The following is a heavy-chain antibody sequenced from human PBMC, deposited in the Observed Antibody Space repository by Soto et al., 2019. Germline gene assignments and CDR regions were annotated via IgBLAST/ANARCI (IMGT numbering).Heavy chain of an antibody. CDR2: SSNSGTFT. J-gene: IGHJ4*02. CDR1: GFTFSDYY. CDR3: ARSGDNYNLLDY. V-gene: IGHV3-11*06. Sequence: GGSLRLSCEGSGFTFSDYYMSWIRQAPGKGLEWISYSSNSGTFTKYADSVKGRFSISRDNTKNLLFLQMNSLRAEDTALYYCARSGDNYNLLDYWGQGTPVTVS. D-gene: IGHD1-1*01.